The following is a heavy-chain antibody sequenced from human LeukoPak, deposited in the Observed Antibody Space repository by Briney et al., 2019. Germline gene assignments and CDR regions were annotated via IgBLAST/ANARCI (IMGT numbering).Heavy chain of an antibody. Sequence: ASVKVSCKASGGTFSSYAISWVRQAPGQGLEWMGGIIPIFGTANYAQKFQGRVTITTDESTSTAYMELSSLRSEDTAVYYCARSAAIPSWFDPWGQGTLVTVSS. J-gene: IGHJ5*02. V-gene: IGHV1-69*05. D-gene: IGHD2-2*01. CDR2: IIPIFGTA. CDR3: ARSAAIPSWFDP. CDR1: GGTFSSYA.